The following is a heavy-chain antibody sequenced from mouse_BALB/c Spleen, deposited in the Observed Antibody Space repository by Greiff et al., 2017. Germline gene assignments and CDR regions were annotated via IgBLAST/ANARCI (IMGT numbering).Heavy chain of an antibody. CDR1: GFTFSNYW. V-gene: IGHV6-6*02. CDR2: IRLKSNNYAT. J-gene: IGHJ1*01. D-gene: IGHD4-1*01. Sequence: EVKVEESGGGLVQPGGSMKLSCVASGFTFSNYWMNWVRQSPEKGLEWVAEIRLKSNNYATHYAESVKGRFTISRDDSKSSVYLQMNNLRAEDTGIYYCTRRITGFWYFDVWGAGTTVTVSS. CDR3: TRRITGFWYFDV.